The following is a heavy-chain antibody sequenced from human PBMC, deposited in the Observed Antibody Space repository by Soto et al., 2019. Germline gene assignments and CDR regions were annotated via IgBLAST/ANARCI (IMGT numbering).Heavy chain of an antibody. J-gene: IGHJ6*02. CDR1: GFTFSNYS. D-gene: IGHD6-19*01. Sequence: GGSLRLSCAASGFTFSNYSMNWVRQAPGKGLEWVSSISRSSSNIYYADSVKGRFTISRDNAKNALYLHMNSLRAGDTAVYYCARDLKVAGANSYYYYGMDVWGQGTTVTVSS. CDR3: ARDLKVAGANSYYYYGMDV. V-gene: IGHV3-21*01. CDR2: ISRSSSNI.